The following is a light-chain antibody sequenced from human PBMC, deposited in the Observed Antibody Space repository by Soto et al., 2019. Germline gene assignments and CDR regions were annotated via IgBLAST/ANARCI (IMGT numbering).Light chain of an antibody. CDR1: QSVKIN. CDR2: GAF. J-gene: IGKJ5*01. CDR3: QQYNNWPPIT. V-gene: IGKV3-15*01. Sequence: EIVMTQSPATLSVSPGERATLSCRASQSVKINLAWYQQKPGQAPRLLIYGAFTRATGIPARFSGSGSGTEFTLTISNLQYEDFAVYYCQQYNNWPPITFGQGTRVEIK.